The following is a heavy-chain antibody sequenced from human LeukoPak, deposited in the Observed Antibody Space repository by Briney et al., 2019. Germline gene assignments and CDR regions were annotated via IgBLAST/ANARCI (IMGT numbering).Heavy chain of an antibody. D-gene: IGHD2-15*01. Sequence: ASVKVSCKASGGTFSSYAISWVRQAPGQGLEWMGRIIPILGIANYAQKFQGRVTITADKSTSTAYMELSSLSSEDTAVYYCASDRQGGGKCSGGSCPNGDYWGQGTLVTVSS. V-gene: IGHV1-69*04. J-gene: IGHJ4*02. CDR3: ASDRQGGGKCSGGSCPNGDY. CDR1: GGTFSSYA. CDR2: IIPILGIA.